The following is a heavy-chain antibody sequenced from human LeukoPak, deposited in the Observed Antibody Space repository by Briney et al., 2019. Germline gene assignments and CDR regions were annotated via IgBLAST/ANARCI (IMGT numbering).Heavy chain of an antibody. CDR2: IYTSGST. D-gene: IGHD3-22*01. Sequence: SETLSLTCTVSGGSISSSSYYWGWIRQPAGKGLEWIGRIYTSGSTNYNPSLKSRVTMSVDTSKNQFSLKLSSVTAADTAVYYCARVYDSSGPLAIDYWGQGTLVTVSS. V-gene: IGHV4-61*02. CDR1: GGSISSSSYY. J-gene: IGHJ4*02. CDR3: ARVYDSSGPLAIDY.